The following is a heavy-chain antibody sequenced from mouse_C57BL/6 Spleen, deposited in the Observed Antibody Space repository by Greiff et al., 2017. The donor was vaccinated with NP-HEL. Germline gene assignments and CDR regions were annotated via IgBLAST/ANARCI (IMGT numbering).Heavy chain of an antibody. J-gene: IGHJ1*03. Sequence: QVQLQQPGAELVKPGASVKLSCKASGYTFTSYWMQWVKQRPGQGLEWIGEIDPSDSYTNYNQKFKGKATLTVDTSSSTAYMQLSSLTSEDSAVYYCARGRYYGSSYGYFDVWGTGTTVTVSS. CDR2: IDPSDSYT. D-gene: IGHD1-1*01. CDR3: ARGRYYGSSYGYFDV. CDR1: GYTFTSYW. V-gene: IGHV1-50*01.